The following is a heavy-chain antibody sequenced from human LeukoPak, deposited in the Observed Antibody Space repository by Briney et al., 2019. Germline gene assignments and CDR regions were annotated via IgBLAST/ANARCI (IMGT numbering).Heavy chain of an antibody. J-gene: IGHJ4*02. CDR3: ARGYSYGEGVDY. CDR1: GFTVSNFY. CDR2: IYSGGNT. V-gene: IGHV3-53*01. Sequence: HPGGPLRLSCAASGFTVSNFYMGGVRQAPGKGLEWVSVIYSGGNTDYAASVKGRFTISRDNSKNTLYLQMNSLRAEDTAVYYCARGYSYGEGVDYWGQGTLVTVSS. D-gene: IGHD5-18*01.